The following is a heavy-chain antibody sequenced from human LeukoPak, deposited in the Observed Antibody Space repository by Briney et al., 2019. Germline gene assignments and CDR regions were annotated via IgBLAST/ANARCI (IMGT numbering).Heavy chain of an antibody. CDR1: GDTFSYHS. Sequence: GASVKVPCKTFGDTFSYHSISWVRQAPGQGLQWLGGIIPHVGSPRYTERLQDRITITADESTTTAYLELSSLRSDDTAVYYCARGGLVYDFLTGYYAPGLEYFHHWGQGSLVIVSS. V-gene: IGHV1-69*13. D-gene: IGHD3/OR15-3a*01. CDR3: ARGGLVYDFLTGYYAPGLEYFHH. CDR2: IIPHVGSP. J-gene: IGHJ1*01.